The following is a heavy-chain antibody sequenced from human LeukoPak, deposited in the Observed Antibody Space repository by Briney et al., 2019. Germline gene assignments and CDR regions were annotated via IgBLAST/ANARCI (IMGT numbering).Heavy chain of an antibody. Sequence: GGSLRLSCAASGFTVSSNYMSWVRQAPGKGLEWVSVIYSGGSTYYADSVKGRFTISRDNSKNTLYLQMNSLRAEDTAVYYCAKDPTLWELLPFDYWGQGTLVTVSP. CDR2: IYSGGST. CDR3: AKDPTLWELLPFDY. J-gene: IGHJ4*02. CDR1: GFTVSSNY. D-gene: IGHD1-26*01. V-gene: IGHV3-53*05.